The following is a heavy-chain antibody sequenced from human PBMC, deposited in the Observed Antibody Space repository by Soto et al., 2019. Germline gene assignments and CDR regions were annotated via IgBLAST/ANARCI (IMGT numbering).Heavy chain of an antibody. CDR3: ARHIAAAVGFVSGVQQ. J-gene: IGHJ1*01. CDR1: GYSFTSYW. CDR2: IYPGDSDT. D-gene: IGHD6-13*01. Sequence: GESLNISGNVSGYSFTSYWIGWVRQLPGKGLEWMGIIYPGDSDTRYSPSFQGQVTISADKSISTAYLQWSSLKASDTAMYYCARHIAAAVGFVSGVQQWGQGTLVTVSS. V-gene: IGHV5-51*01.